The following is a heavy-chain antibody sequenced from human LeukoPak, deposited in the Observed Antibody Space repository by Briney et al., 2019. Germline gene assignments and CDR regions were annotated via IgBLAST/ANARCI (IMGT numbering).Heavy chain of an antibody. V-gene: IGHV1-18*04. J-gene: IGHJ6*03. Sequence: GASVKVSCKSSGYIFTNYDISWVRQAPGQGLEWMGWISPYNGNIDYAQSLQGRVTMTTDTSTSTAYMELGSLRSDDTAVYYCARAGAYNYMDVWGKGTTVTVSS. CDR2: ISPYNGNI. CDR3: ARAGAYNYMDV. CDR1: GYIFTNYD. D-gene: IGHD2-21*01.